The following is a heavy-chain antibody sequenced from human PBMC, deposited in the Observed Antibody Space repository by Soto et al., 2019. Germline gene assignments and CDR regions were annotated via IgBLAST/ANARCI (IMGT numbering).Heavy chain of an antibody. CDR1: GGSIRSGGYH. J-gene: IGHJ3*02. CDR3: ARLQVNGGAFDI. CDR2: IYYTGSA. D-gene: IGHD2-8*01. Sequence: TSETLSLTCSVSGGSIRSGGYHWSWIRQHPGKGLEWIGNIYYTGSAFYTPSLKSRVTFSVDTSKNQVSLKLSSVTAPDTAVYYCARLQVNGGAFDIWGQGTMVTVSS. V-gene: IGHV4-31*03.